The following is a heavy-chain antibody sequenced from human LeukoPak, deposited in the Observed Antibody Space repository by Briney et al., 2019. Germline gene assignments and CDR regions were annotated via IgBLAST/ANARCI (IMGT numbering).Heavy chain of an antibody. J-gene: IGHJ5*02. Sequence: AGGSLRLSCAASGFTVNSNCMSWVRQAPGKGLEWVSALNSGGSRFYADSVKGRFTISRDNSKNTVYLQMNSLRAEDTAVYYCARSGIVVCGINWFDPWGQGTLVTVSS. CDR2: LNSGGSR. CDR1: GFTVNSNC. D-gene: IGHD3-22*01. V-gene: IGHV3-53*01. CDR3: ARSGIVVCGINWFDP.